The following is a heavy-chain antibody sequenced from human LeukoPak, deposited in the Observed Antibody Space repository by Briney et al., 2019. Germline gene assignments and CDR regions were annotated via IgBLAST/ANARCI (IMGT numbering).Heavy chain of an antibody. D-gene: IGHD2-2*01. Sequence: GGSLRLSCAASGFTFHDYGMHWVRQAPGKGLEWVAVISYDGRNKYYADSVKGRFTISRDKSKNTLYLQMNSLRAEDTAVYFCAKDGGVERDIVVIPAAVDSWGQGTLVTVSS. V-gene: IGHV3-30*18. CDR2: ISYDGRNK. J-gene: IGHJ4*02. CDR3: AKDGGVERDIVVIPAAVDS. CDR1: GFTFHDYG.